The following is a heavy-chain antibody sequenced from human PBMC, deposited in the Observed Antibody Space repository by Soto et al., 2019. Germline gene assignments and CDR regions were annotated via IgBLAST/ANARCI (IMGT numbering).Heavy chain of an antibody. J-gene: IGHJ6*02. Sequence: ASVKVSCKASGYTFTSYGISWVRQAPGQGLEWMGWISAYNGNTNYAQKLQGRVTMTTDTSTSTAYMELRSLRSDDTAVYYCAREAYCSSTICYQYYYYGMDVWGQGTTVTVSS. CDR2: ISAYNGNT. CDR1: GYTFTSYG. D-gene: IGHD2-2*01. CDR3: AREAYCSSTICYQYYYYGMDV. V-gene: IGHV1-18*01.